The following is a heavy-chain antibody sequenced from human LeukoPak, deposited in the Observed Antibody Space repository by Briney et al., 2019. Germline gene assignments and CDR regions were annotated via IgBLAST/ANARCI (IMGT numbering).Heavy chain of an antibody. CDR2: ISNSGGGT. CDR1: GFTFSSYA. CDR3: AKDPPRSRAIVDAFDI. D-gene: IGHD3-22*01. V-gene: IGHV3-23*01. Sequence: PGGSLRLSCAASGFTFSSYAMNWVRQAPGKGLEWVSTISNSGGGTDYADSVKGRFTISRDNSKNTLYLQMNSLRGEDTAVHYCAKDPPRSRAIVDAFDIWGQGTMVTVSS. J-gene: IGHJ3*02.